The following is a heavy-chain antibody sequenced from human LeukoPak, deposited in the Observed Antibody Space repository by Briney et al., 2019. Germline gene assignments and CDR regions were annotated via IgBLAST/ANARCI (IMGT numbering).Heavy chain of an antibody. CDR3: ARIAADYYYYYYMDV. CDR1: GFTFSSYA. D-gene: IGHD6-6*01. Sequence: GGSLRLSCAASGFTFSSYAMSWVRQAPGKGLEWVSAISGSGGSTYYADSVKGRFTISRDNAKNSLYLQMNSLRAEDTAVYYCARIAADYYYYYYMDVWGKGTTVTVSS. J-gene: IGHJ6*03. V-gene: IGHV3-23*01. CDR2: ISGSGGST.